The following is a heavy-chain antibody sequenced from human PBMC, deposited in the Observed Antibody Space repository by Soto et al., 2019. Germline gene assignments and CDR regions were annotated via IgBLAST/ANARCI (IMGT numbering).Heavy chain of an antibody. CDR1: VFTFSAYY. CDR2: INPNSGGT. Sequence: PSVKVCCKDSVFTFSAYYIYWVRQAHRQGLEWIGWINPNSGGTNNAQKFQGRVTMTRDTSTSTVYMELSALIPDDTAVYYCARSLLDEYSSSWRSAYYGMDVWGQGTTVTVSS. V-gene: IGHV1-2*02. J-gene: IGHJ6*02. D-gene: IGHD6-13*01. CDR3: ARSLLDEYSSSWRSAYYGMDV.